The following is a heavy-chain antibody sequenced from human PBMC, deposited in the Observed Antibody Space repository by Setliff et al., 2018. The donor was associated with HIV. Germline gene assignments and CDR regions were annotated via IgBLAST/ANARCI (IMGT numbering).Heavy chain of an antibody. CDR1: EFTFSSYA. CDR3: ARGFTAAAGPTGY. Sequence: LRLSCAASEFTFSSYAMHWVRQAPGKGLEWVAVISYDGFNKYYADSVQGRFTISRDNSKNTLYLQMNSLRPEDTAVYYCARGFTAAAGPTGYWGQGQWSPSPQ. V-gene: IGHV3-30-3*01. CDR2: ISYDGFNK. D-gene: IGHD6-13*01. J-gene: IGHJ4*02.